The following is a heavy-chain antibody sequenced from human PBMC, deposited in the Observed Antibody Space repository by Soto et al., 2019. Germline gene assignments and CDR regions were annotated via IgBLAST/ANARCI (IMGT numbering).Heavy chain of an antibody. CDR2: ISVSGGST. CDR1: GFAFSNYA. V-gene: IGHV3-23*01. D-gene: IGHD3-10*01. J-gene: IGHJ3*02. CDR3: AKGGYYGSGTYRPFDI. Sequence: GGSLRLSCAASGFAFSNYAMSWVRQAPGKGLEWVSSISVSGGSTYYADSVKGRFTISRDNSRNTLYQQMNSLRAEDTAVYYCAKGGYYGSGTYRPFDIWGQGTMVTVSS.